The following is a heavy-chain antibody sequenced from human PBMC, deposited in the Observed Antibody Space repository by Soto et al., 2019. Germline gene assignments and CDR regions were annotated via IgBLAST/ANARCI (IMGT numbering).Heavy chain of an antibody. CDR3: ARHGYDIRFRYLYYFAN. CDR2: ISDSGRT. D-gene: IGHD5-12*01. J-gene: IGHJ4*02. CDR1: GGSISSYY. V-gene: IGHV4-59*08. Sequence: QVELQESGPGLVKSSETLSLTCTVSGGSISSYYWSWIRQPPGKGLEWIGYISDSGRTNYNPSLKTRVAISVDTSKNRFSLERGSVTAADTAVYYCARHGYDIRFRYLYYFANWGQGTLVPVSS.